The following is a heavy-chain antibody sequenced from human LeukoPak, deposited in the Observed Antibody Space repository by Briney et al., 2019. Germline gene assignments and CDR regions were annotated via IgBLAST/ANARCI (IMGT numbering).Heavy chain of an antibody. CDR2: ISSSGSTI. CDR1: GFTFSSYE. J-gene: IGHJ4*02. V-gene: IGHV3-48*03. CDR3: ARASYYYGSGSYSY. Sequence: GGSLRLSCAASGFTFSSYEMNWVRQAPGKGLEWVSYISSSGSTIYYADSVKGRFTISRDNAKNSLYLQMNSLGAEDTAVYYCARASYYYGSGSYSYWGQGTLVTVSS. D-gene: IGHD3-10*01.